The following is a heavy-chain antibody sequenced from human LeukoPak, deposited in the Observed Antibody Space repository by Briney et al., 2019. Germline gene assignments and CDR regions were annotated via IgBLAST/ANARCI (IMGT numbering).Heavy chain of an antibody. V-gene: IGHV3-30*18. CDR2: ISYDGSNK. CDR3: AKEVTAIHGNYFDY. D-gene: IGHD2-21*02. J-gene: IGHJ4*02. CDR1: GFTFSSYG. Sequence: TGGSLRLSCAASGFTFSSYGVHWVRQAPGKGLEWVAVISYDGSNKYYADSVKGRFTISRDNSKNTLYLQMNSLRAEDTAVYYCAKEVTAIHGNYFDYWGQGTLVTVSS.